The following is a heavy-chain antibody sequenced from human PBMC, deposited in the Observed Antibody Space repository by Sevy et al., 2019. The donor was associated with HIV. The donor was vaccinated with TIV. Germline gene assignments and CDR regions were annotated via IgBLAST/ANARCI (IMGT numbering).Heavy chain of an antibody. V-gene: IGHV4-34*01. Sequence: SETLSLTCTVSGGSFCGYYWSWIRQPPGKGLEWIGEINHSGSTNYNPSLKSRVTISVDTSKNQFSLKLSSVTAADTAVYYCARENPGMLVTCDYWGQGTLVTVSS. CDR2: INHSGST. D-gene: IGHD2-8*01. CDR1: GGSFCGYY. CDR3: ARENPGMLVTCDY. J-gene: IGHJ4*02.